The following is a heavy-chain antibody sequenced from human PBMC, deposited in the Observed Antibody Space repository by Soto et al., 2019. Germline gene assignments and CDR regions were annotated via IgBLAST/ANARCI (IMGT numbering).Heavy chain of an antibody. CDR2: ISAYNGNT. CDR1: GYTFTSYG. CDR3: AGDTPSKRYCSSTSCYGDYFDY. Sequence: ASVKVSCKASGYTFTSYGISWVRQAPGQGLEWMGWISAYNGNTNYAQKLQGRVTMTTDTSTSTAYMELRSLRSDDTAVYYCAGDTPSKRYCSSTSCYGDYFDYWGQG. D-gene: IGHD2-2*01. J-gene: IGHJ4*02. V-gene: IGHV1-18*01.